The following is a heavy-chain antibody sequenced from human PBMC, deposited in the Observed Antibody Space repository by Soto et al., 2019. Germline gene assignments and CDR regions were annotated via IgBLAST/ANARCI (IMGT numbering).Heavy chain of an antibody. V-gene: IGHV2-5*02. CDR2: IYWDDDK. J-gene: IGHJ3*02. CDR3: AHTLWFGEWIDAFDI. Sequence: QITLKESGPTLVKPTQTLTLTCTFSGFSLSTSGVGVGWIRQPPGKALEWLALIYWDDDKRYSPSLKSRLTITKDTSKNQVVLTMTNMDPVETATYYCAHTLWFGEWIDAFDIWGQGTKVPVSS. D-gene: IGHD3-10*01. CDR1: GFSLSTSGVG.